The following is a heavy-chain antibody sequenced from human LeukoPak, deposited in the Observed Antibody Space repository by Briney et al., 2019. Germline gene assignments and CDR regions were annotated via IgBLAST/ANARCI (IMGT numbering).Heavy chain of an antibody. CDR3: ARVVARENWFDP. D-gene: IGHD2-15*01. V-gene: IGHV4-39*07. J-gene: IGHJ5*02. CDR2: IYYSGST. CDR1: GGSIISSSYY. Sequence: PSETLSLTCTVSGGSIISSSYYWGWIRQPPGKGLEWIGSIYYSGSTNYNPSLKSRVTISVDTSKTQFSLKLSSVTAADTAVYYCARVVARENWFDPWGQGTLVTVSS.